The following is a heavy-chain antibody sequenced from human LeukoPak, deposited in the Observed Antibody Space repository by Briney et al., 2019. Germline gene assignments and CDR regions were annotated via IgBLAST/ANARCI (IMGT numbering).Heavy chain of an antibody. D-gene: IGHD2-15*01. CDR3: AGLPYCSGGSCSHFDY. Sequence: GESLKISCKGSGYTFPSYWIGWVRQMPGKGLEWMGIIYPDDSDTRYSPSFQGQVTMSADKSISTAYLQWSSLKASDTAMYYCAGLPYCSGGSCSHFDYWGQGTLVTVSS. J-gene: IGHJ4*02. CDR1: GYTFPSYW. V-gene: IGHV5-51*01. CDR2: IYPDDSDT.